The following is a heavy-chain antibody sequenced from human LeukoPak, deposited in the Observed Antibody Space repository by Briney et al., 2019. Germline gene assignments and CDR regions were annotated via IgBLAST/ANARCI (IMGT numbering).Heavy chain of an antibody. CDR1: GGSISSSSYY. CDR2: IYYSGST. Sequence: AETLSLTCTVSGGSISSSSYYWGWIRQPPGKGLEWIGSIYYSGSTYYNPSLKSRVTISVDTSKNQFSLKLSSVTAADTAVYYCSGTDAFDIWGQGTMVTVSS. J-gene: IGHJ3*02. CDR3: SGTDAFDI. V-gene: IGHV4-39*01.